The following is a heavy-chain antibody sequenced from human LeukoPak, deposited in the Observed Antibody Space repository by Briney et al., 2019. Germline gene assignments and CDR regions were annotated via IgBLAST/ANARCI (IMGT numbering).Heavy chain of an antibody. CDR1: GFTFSSYG. V-gene: IGHV3-30*18. CDR2: ISYDGSNK. CDR3: AKDVGCSSTSCYVDYYYYGMDV. D-gene: IGHD2-2*01. Sequence: GGSLRLSCAASGFTFSSYGMHWVRQAPGKGLEWVAVISYDGSNKYYADSVKGRFTISRDNSKNTLYLQMNSLRAEDTAVYYCAKDVGCSSTSCYVDYYYYGMDVWGQGTTVTVSS. J-gene: IGHJ6*02.